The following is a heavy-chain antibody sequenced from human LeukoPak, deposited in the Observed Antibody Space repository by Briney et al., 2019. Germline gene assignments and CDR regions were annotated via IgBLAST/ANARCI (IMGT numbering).Heavy chain of an antibody. CDR1: GGSINNYY. CDR3: ARLDCSGGRCWGVDY. J-gene: IGHJ4*02. Sequence: SETLSLTCTVSGGSINNYYWSWIRQPPGKGLEWIGYIYYTGSTNYNPSLKSRVTISMDTSKGQFSLKLKSVTAADTAVYYCARLDCSGGRCWGVDYWGQGTLVTVSS. V-gene: IGHV4-59*01. CDR2: IYYTGST. D-gene: IGHD2-15*01.